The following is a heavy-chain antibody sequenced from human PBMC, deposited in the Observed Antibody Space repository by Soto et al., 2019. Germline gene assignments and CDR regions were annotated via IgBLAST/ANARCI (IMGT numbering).Heavy chain of an antibody. J-gene: IGHJ6*02. CDR2: IYFSGRA. CDR1: GGSISSDDYY. V-gene: IGHV4-30-4*01. CDR3: ARGLHSYSSGNDPSHYGMDV. Sequence: SETLSLTCTVSGGSISSDDYYWSWIRQPPGKGLEWIGYIYFSGRAYDNPSLKSRLTVSVDTSKNQFSLNLGSVTAADTAVYYCARGLHSYSSGNDPSHYGMDVWGQGTTVTVSS. D-gene: IGHD3-10*01.